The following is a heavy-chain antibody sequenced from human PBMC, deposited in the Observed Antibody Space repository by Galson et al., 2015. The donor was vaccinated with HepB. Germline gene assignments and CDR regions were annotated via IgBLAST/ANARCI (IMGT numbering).Heavy chain of an antibody. CDR2: IRSKAYGGTS. CDR3: ARDRPPGGPIAALPGDIEY. CDR1: GFTFGDYG. Sequence: SLRLSCAPSGFTFGDYGMSWVRQAPGKGLEWVSFIRSKAYGGTSEYAASVKGRFTIPRDDSKSIAYLQMNSLIMEDTAVYYCARDRPPGGPIAALPGDIEYWGQGILVTVSS. J-gene: IGHJ4*02. D-gene: IGHD6-6*01. V-gene: IGHV3-49*04.